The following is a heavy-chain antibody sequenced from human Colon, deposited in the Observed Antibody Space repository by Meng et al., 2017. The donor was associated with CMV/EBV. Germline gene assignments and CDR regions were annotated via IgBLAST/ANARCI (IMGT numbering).Heavy chain of an antibody. J-gene: IGHJ6*02. CDR2: TRYDGSDT. CDR1: GFTFSTYG. Sequence: GESLKISCAASGFTFSTYGIHWVRQAPGKGLEWLSFTRYDGSDTYYADSVRGRFTVSRDNAKTALYLQMNSLRAEDTALYYCAKDVGANFFYGLDVWGQGTTVTVSS. CDR3: AKDVGANFFYGLDV. V-gene: IGHV3-30*02. D-gene: IGHD1-26*01.